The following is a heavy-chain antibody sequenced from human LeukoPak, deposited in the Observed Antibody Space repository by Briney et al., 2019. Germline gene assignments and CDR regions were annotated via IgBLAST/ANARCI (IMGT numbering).Heavy chain of an antibody. J-gene: IGHJ4*02. V-gene: IGHV4-59*01. CDR1: GASLNSYY. CDR2: IYYSGST. CDR3: ARVQRWVHYFDY. Sequence: SETLSLTCTVSGASLNSYYWSWIRQPPGKGLEWIGYIYYSGSTNYNPSLKSRVTISVDTSKNQFSLKLSSVTAADTAVYYCARVQRWVHYFDYWGQGTLVTVSS. D-gene: IGHD4-23*01.